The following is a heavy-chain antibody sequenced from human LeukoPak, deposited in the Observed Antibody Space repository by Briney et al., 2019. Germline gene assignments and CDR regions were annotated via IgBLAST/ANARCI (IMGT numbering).Heavy chain of an antibody. V-gene: IGHV3-23*05. CDR2: IYNSGSRT. Sequence: GGSLRLSCAASGFTFSTYSMTWVHQAPGKGLEWVSSIYNSGSRTFYGDSVKGRFTVSRDNSKNTLYLQMNSLRAEDTAVYYCAKDVAPDSGWDLDYWGQGTLVTVSS. D-gene: IGHD6-19*01. J-gene: IGHJ4*02. CDR1: GFTFSTYS. CDR3: AKDVAPDSGWDLDY.